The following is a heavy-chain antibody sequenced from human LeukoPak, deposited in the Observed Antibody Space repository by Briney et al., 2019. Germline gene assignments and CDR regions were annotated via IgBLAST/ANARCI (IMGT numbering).Heavy chain of an antibody. J-gene: IGHJ6*03. CDR3: ARATRAEGCYYYMDV. Sequence: SETLSLTCAVYGGSFSGYYWSWIRQPPGKGLEWTGEINHSGSTNYNPSLKSRVTISVDTSKNQFSLKLSSVTAADTAVYYCARATRAEGCYYYMDVWGKGTTVTVSS. CDR2: INHSGST. CDR1: GGSFSGYY. D-gene: IGHD6-19*01. V-gene: IGHV4-34*01.